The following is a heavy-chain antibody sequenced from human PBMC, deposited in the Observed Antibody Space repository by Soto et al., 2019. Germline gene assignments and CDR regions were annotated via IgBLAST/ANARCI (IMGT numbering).Heavy chain of an antibody. D-gene: IGHD2-2*01. J-gene: IGHJ6*03. Sequence: QVQLVQSGAEVKKPGASVKVSCKASGYTFTSYYMHWVRQAPGQGLEWMGIINPSGGSTSYAQKFQGRVTMPRDTSTSTVYMELSSLRSEDTAVYYCATEGCRTSCLWAYYYMDVWGKGTTVTVSS. CDR1: GYTFTSYY. V-gene: IGHV1-46*03. CDR2: INPSGGST. CDR3: ATEGCRTSCLWAYYYMDV.